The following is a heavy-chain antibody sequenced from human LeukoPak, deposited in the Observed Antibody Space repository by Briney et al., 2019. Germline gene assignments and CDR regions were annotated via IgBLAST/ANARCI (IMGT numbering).Heavy chain of an antibody. CDR1: GFTVSSNY. CDR3: AKTPTQWLSRIYFDT. CDR2: IYSAGNT. D-gene: IGHD6-19*01. J-gene: IGHJ4*02. V-gene: IGHV3-66*01. Sequence: GGSLRLSCAASGFTVSSNYMSWVRQAPGKGLEWVSVIYSAGNTYYADSVKARFTSSRDSSKNTLYLQMNSLRAEDTAMYYCAKTPTQWLSRIYFDTWGPGTLVTVSP.